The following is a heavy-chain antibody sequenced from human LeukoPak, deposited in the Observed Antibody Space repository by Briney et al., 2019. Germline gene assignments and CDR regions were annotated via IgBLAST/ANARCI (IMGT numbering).Heavy chain of an antibody. D-gene: IGHD3/OR15-3a*01. V-gene: IGHV4-39*01. CDR2: IYYSGST. CDR1: GGSISSSSYY. J-gene: IGHJ3*02. CDR3: ARHIPLTGLVITAFDI. Sequence: PSETLSLTCTVSGGSISSSSYYWGWIRQPPGKGLEWIGSIYYSGSTYYNPSLKSRVTISVDTSKNQFSLKLSSVTAADTAVYYCARHIPLTGLVITAFDIWGQGTMVTVSS.